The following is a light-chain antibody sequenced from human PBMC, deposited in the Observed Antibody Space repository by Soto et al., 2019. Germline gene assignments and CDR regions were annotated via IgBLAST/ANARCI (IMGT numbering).Light chain of an antibody. Sequence: DLQMTQSPSTLSSSLGDSVTITCRGSQSISSWLAWYQQKPGKAPKLLIYDAYSLESGVPSRFSGSGSGTEFTLTISSLQPDDFATYYCQQYNSYSPLTCGGGTKVDIK. CDR3: QQYNSYSPLT. V-gene: IGKV1-5*01. CDR1: QSISSW. J-gene: IGKJ4*01. CDR2: DAY.